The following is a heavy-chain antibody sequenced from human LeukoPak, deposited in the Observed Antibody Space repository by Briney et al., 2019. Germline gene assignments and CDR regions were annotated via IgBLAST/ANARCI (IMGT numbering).Heavy chain of an antibody. J-gene: IGHJ2*01. Sequence: SETLSLTCAVYGGSFSGYYWSWIRQPPGKGLEWIGEINHSGSTNYNPSLKSRATISVDTSKNQFSLKLSSVTAADTAVYYCARSPSPYYDFWSGYSSYWYFDLWGRGTLVTVSS. CDR3: ARSPSPYYDFWSGYSSYWYFDL. CDR1: GGSFSGYY. D-gene: IGHD3-3*01. V-gene: IGHV4-34*01. CDR2: INHSGST.